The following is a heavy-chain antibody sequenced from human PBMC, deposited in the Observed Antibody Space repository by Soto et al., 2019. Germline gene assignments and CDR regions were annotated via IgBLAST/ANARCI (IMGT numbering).Heavy chain of an antibody. J-gene: IGHJ6*02. CDR3: ARGGPIFLCRQPLKYYGKYV. D-gene: IGHD3-9*01. V-gene: IGHV4-61*01. CDR1: GESVSRDSNY. CDR2: IYNSGST. Sequence: TETLYITCTVYGESVSRDSNYWSWIRQPTGKGLEWIGYIYNSGSTNYNPSLKSRVTISIDTSKNQLSLRLISVAAADTAVYYCARGGPIFLCRQPLKYYGKYVWGQGSKV.